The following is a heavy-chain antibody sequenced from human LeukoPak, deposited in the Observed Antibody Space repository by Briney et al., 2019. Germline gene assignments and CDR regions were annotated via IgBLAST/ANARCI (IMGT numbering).Heavy chain of an antibody. J-gene: IGHJ4*02. CDR1: GYTFTGYY. V-gene: IGHV1-2*06. D-gene: IGHD4-17*01. CDR3: ARDYTTEEGDY. CDR2: INPNSGGT. Sequence: GASVKVSCKASGYTFTGYYMHWVRQAPGQGLEWMGRINPNSGGTNYAQKLQGRVTMTTDTSTSTAYMELRSLRSDDTAVYYCARDYTTEEGDYWGQGTLVTVSS.